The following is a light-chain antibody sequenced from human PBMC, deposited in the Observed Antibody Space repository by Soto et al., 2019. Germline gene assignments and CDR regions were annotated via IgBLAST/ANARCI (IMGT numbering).Light chain of an antibody. CDR2: EVT. J-gene: IGLJ2*01. V-gene: IGLV2-8*01. CDR1: SSDVGGYNY. Sequence: QSALTQPPSASGSPGQSVTISCTGTSSDVGGYNYVSWYQHHPGKAPKLMIYEVTKRPSGVPDRFSGSKSGNTASLTVSGLQAEDEAAYYCRSYAGSNNPVIFGGGTKVTVL. CDR3: RSYAGSNNPVI.